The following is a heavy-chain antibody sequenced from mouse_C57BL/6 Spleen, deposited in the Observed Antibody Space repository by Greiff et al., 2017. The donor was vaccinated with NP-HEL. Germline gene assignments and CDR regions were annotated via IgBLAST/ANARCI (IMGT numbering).Heavy chain of an antibody. Sequence: QVQLQQPGAELVMPGASVKLSCKASGYTFTSYWMHWVKQRPGQGLEWIGEIYPSGGCTNYNQKFKGKATLTVDKSSSTAYLLLSSLTSDDSASYYCARFYSNFGDWGPGTTLTVAS. CDR3: ARFYSNFGD. V-gene: IGHV1-69*01. CDR2: IYPSGGCT. D-gene: IGHD2-5*01. CDR1: GYTFTSYW. J-gene: IGHJ2*01.